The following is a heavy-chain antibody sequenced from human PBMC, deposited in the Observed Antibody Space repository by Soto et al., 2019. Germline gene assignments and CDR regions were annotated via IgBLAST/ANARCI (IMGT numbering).Heavy chain of an antibody. Sequence: QVQLVQSGAEVKKPGASVKVSCKASGYTFTSYAMHWVRQAPGQRLEWMGWINAGNGNTKYSQKFQGRVTITRDTSASTAYMELSSLRSEDTAVYYCVGDYGDKDWYFDLWGRGTLVTVSS. V-gene: IGHV1-3*01. CDR2: INAGNGNT. D-gene: IGHD4-17*01. J-gene: IGHJ2*01. CDR1: GYTFTSYA. CDR3: VGDYGDKDWYFDL.